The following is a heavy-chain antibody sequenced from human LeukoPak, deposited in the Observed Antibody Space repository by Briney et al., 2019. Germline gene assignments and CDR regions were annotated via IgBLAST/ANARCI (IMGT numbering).Heavy chain of an antibody. CDR2: IYTSGST. D-gene: IGHD2-8*01. V-gene: IGHV4-4*07. J-gene: IGHJ6*03. CDR3: ARDGKSGCTNGVCYDDYYYYYMDV. Sequence: SETLSLTCTVSGGSISSYYWSWIRQPAGKGLEWIGRIYTSGSTNYNPSLKGRVTMSVDTSKNQFSLKLSSVTAADTAVYYCARDGKSGCTNGVCYDDYYYYYMDVWGKGTTVTVSS. CDR1: GGSISSYY.